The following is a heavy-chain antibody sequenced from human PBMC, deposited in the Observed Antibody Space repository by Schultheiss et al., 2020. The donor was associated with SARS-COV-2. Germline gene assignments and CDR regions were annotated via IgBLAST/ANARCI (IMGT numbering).Heavy chain of an antibody. CDR1: GGSFSGYY. Sequence: ESLKISCAVYGGSFSGYYWSWIRQPPGKGLEWIGEINHSGSTNYNPSLKSRVTISVDTSKNQFSLKLSSVTAADTAVYYCAREASWGSYYYYWGQGTLVTVSS. CDR2: INHSGST. CDR3: AREASWGSYYYY. J-gene: IGHJ4*02. V-gene: IGHV4-34*01. D-gene: IGHD1-26*01.